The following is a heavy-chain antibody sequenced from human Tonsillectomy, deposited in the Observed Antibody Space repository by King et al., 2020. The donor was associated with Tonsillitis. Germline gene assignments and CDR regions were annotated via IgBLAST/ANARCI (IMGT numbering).Heavy chain of an antibody. CDR2: IYHSGST. D-gene: IGHD2-15*01. CDR1: GGSISSSKW. V-gene: IGHV4-4*02. CDR3: ASREVAAPYYFDY. Sequence: VQLQESGPGLVKPSGTLSLTCAVSGGSISSSKWWSWVRQPPRKGLEWIGEIYHSGSTNYNSSIKSRVTISVDKSKNQFSLKRNSVTAAETAVYYCASREVAAPYYFDYWGQGTLVTVSS. J-gene: IGHJ4*02.